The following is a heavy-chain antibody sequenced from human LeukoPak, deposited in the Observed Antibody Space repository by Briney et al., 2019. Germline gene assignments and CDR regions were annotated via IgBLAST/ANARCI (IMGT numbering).Heavy chain of an antibody. CDR1: GFTFSDYY. CDR2: LSSGGSMI. Sequence: PGGSVRLSCVASGFTFSDYYINWIRQAPGMGLEWIAYLSSGGSMIYYADSVKGRFAISRDNAKNSVYLQMNSLRAEDTALYYCARKIYGSDNYIDYWDQGTLVTVSS. CDR3: ARKIYGSDNYIDY. J-gene: IGHJ4*02. D-gene: IGHD3-10*01. V-gene: IGHV3-11*01.